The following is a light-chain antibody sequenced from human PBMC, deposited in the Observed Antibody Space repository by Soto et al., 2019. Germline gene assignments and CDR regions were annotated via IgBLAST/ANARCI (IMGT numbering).Light chain of an antibody. CDR3: QQSFSTPRT. V-gene: IGKV1-39*01. CDR1: QTISTY. CDR2: GAS. Sequence: DIQMTQSPSPLSASVGDRVTITCRAGQTISTYLNWYQQKPGKAPKLLIYGASSLQSGVPSRFSGSGSGTDFTLTISSLQPEDFGTYYCQQSFSTPRTFGQGTKVDI. J-gene: IGKJ1*01.